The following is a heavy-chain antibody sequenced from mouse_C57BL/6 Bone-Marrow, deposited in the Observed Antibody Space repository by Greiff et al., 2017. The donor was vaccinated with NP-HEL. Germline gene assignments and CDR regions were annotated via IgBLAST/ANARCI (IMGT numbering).Heavy chain of an antibody. D-gene: IGHD1-1*01. CDR2: INPYNGDT. J-gene: IGHJ4*01. Sequence: VQLKQSGPELVKPGDSVKISCKASGYSFTGYFMNWVMQSHGKSLEWIGRINPYNGDTFYNQKFKGKATLTVDKSSSTAHMELRSLTSEDSAVYYGASNPVYYVAMDYWGQGTSVTVSS. CDR3: ASNPVYYVAMDY. CDR1: GYSFTGYF. V-gene: IGHV1-20*01.